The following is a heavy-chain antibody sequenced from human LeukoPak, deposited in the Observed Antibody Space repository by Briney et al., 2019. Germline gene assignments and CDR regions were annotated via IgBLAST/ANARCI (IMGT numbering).Heavy chain of an antibody. V-gene: IGHV3-11*06. CDR3: AGLRIQLWYNDY. CDR1: GFTFSDYY. J-gene: IGHJ4*02. D-gene: IGHD5-18*01. CDR2: ISSNSSYT. Sequence: GGSLRLSCAASGFTFSDYYMSWVRQAPGKGLEWVSYISSNSSYTNYADSSKGRFTISRDNAKNSLYLQMNSLRAEDTAVYYCAGLRIQLWYNDYWGQGTLVTASS.